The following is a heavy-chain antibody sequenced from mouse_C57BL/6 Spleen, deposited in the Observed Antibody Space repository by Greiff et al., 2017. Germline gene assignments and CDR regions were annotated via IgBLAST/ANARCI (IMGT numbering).Heavy chain of an antibody. Sequence: VQLQQSGTVLARPGASVKMSCKTSGYTFTSYWMHWVKQRPGQGLEWIGAIYPGNSDTSYNQKFKGKANMTAVTSASTSYMELSSLTTDDSAVYYCTRYSNYDGSFDVWGTGTTVTVSS. CDR3: TRYSNYDGSFDV. J-gene: IGHJ1*03. D-gene: IGHD2-5*01. V-gene: IGHV1-5*01. CDR1: GYTFTSYW. CDR2: IYPGNSDT.